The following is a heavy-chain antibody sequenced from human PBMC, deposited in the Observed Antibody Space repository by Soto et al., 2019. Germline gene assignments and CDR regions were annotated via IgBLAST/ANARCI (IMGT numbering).Heavy chain of an antibody. V-gene: IGHV3-11*01. Sequence: SGGSLRLSCAASGFTFSDYYMSWIRQAPGKGLEWVSFISNSASTIYYADSVKGRFTISRDNSKNTLYLQMNSLRAEDTAVYYCAKLLVTQMPYYYYGLDVWGQGTTVTVSS. CDR1: GFTFSDYY. J-gene: IGHJ6*02. CDR2: ISNSASTI. D-gene: IGHD2-21*02. CDR3: AKLLVTQMPYYYYGLDV.